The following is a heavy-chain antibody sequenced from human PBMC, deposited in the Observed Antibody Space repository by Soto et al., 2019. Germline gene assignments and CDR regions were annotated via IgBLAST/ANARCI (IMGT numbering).Heavy chain of an antibody. D-gene: IGHD6-13*01. CDR1: GFTFSSFA. CDR2: ISGSGGST. J-gene: IGHJ4*02. V-gene: IGHV3-23*01. Sequence: PGGSLRLSCAASGFTFSSFAMSWVRQAPGKGLDWVSAISGSGGSTYSADSVKGRFTISRDNSKNTLYPQMSSLRAEDTAVYYCARGFSAGKGSTPDFWGQGSLVTVSS. CDR3: ARGFSAGKGSTPDF.